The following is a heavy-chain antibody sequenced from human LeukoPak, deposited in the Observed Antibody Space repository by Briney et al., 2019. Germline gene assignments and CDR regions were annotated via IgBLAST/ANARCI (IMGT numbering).Heavy chain of an antibody. Sequence: GGSLRLSCAASGFTFSSYAMSWVRQAPGKGLEWVAVIWYDGSNKYYADSVKGRFTISRDNSKNTLYLQMNSLRAEDTAVYYCAREMVRGVRIVYYYGMDVWGQGTTVTVSS. CDR3: AREMVRGVRIVYYYGMDV. J-gene: IGHJ6*02. CDR2: IWYDGSNK. D-gene: IGHD3-10*01. CDR1: GFTFSSYA. V-gene: IGHV3-33*08.